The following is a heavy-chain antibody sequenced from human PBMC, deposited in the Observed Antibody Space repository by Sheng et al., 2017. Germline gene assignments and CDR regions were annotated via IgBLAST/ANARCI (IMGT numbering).Heavy chain of an antibody. Sequence: EVQLVETGGGLIQPGGSLRLSCAASGFTVSSNYMSWVRQAPGKGLEWVSVIYSGGSTYYADSVKGRFTISRDNSKNTLYLQMNSLRAEDTAVYYCARSLLPPKGYCSGGSCYWYYYYYMDVWGKGTTVTVSS. V-gene: IGHV3-53*02. CDR2: IYSGGST. J-gene: IGHJ6*03. CDR3: ARSLLPPKGYCSGGSCYWYYYYYMDV. CDR1: GFTVSSNY. D-gene: IGHD2-15*01.